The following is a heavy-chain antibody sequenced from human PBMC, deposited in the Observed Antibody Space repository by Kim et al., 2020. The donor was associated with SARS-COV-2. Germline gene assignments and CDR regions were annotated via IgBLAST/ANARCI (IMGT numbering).Heavy chain of an antibody. D-gene: IGHD6-6*01. CDR3: ARVKAARPAFDY. J-gene: IGHJ4*02. V-gene: IGHV1-2*02. Sequence: NYAEKFQGRVTMTRDKSISTAYMKLSRLRSDDTAVYYWARVKAARPAFDYWGQGTLVTVSS.